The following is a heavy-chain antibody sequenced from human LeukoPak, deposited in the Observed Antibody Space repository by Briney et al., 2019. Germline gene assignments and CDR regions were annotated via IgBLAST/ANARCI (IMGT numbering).Heavy chain of an antibody. CDR3: ARLPTFYYDSSGYHYDY. CDR2: TAGSGISK. Sequence: GSLRLSCVASGFTFNNYAMSWVRQAPGRGLEWASSTAGSGISKDYADSMKGRFTISKDKSKNTLYLQMDNLRAEDTGVYFCARLPTFYYDSSGYHYDYWGQGTLVTVSS. V-gene: IGHV3-23*01. J-gene: IGHJ4*02. D-gene: IGHD3-22*01. CDR1: GFTFNNYA.